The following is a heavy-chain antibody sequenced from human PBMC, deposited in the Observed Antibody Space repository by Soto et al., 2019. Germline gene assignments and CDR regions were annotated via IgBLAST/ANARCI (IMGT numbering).Heavy chain of an antibody. J-gene: IGHJ5*02. V-gene: IGHV4-59*08. CDR2: IYYSGST. CDR3: ARRIAAAGTPDGWFDP. Sequence: SSETLSLTCTVSGGSISSYYWGWIRQPPGKGLEWVGYIYYSGSTNYNPSLKSRVTISVDTSKNQFSLKLSSVTAADTAVYYCARRIAAAGTPDGWFDPWGEGTLVTVSS. CDR1: GGSISSYY. D-gene: IGHD6-13*01.